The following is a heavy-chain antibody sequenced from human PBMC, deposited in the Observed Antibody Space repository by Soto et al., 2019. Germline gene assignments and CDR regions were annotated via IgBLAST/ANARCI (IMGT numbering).Heavy chain of an antibody. CDR2: IGGGTGAT. V-gene: IGHV3-23*01. CDR1: GFTFNTYA. J-gene: IGHJ4*02. D-gene: IGHD4-17*01. CDR3: AKNAMSTVTRRGQYFDS. Sequence: DVQLLESGGGLVQPGGSLRLSCAASGFTFNTYAMSWVRQAPGEGLEWVSGIGGGTGATCNADSVKGRFIISRDNSKNTLYLQMNNLRVEDTAVYYCAKNAMSTVTRRGQYFDSWGQGTLVTVSS.